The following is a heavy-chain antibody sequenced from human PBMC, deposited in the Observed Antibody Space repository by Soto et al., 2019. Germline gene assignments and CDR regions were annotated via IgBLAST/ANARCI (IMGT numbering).Heavy chain of an antibody. J-gene: IGHJ3*02. CDR1: GGSISSGDYY. V-gene: IGHV4-30-4*01. CDR3: ATETERGDDAFDI. CDR2: IYYSGST. Sequence: PSETLSLTCTVSGGSISSGDYYWSWIRQPPGKGLEWIGHIYYSGSTYYNPSLKSRVTISVDTSKNQFSLKLSSVTAADTAVYYCATETERGDDAFDIWGQGTMVTVSS. D-gene: IGHD1-1*01.